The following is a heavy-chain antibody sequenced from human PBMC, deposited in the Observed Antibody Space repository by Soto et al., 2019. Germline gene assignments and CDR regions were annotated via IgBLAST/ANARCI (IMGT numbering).Heavy chain of an antibody. J-gene: IGHJ5*02. D-gene: IGHD2-15*01. Sequence: GASVKVSCKASGYTFTSYYMHWVRQAPGQGLEWMGIINPSGGSTSYAQKFQGRVTMTRDTSTSTVYMELSSLRSEDTAVYYCARIALPIVVMVAATGYWFDPWGQGTLVTVSS. CDR2: INPSGGST. CDR3: ARIALPIVVMVAATGYWFDP. V-gene: IGHV1-46*03. CDR1: GYTFTSYY.